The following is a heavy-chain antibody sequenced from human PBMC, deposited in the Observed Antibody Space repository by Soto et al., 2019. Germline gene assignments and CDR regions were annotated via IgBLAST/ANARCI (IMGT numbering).Heavy chain of an antibody. CDR2: MNPNNGNT. J-gene: IGHJ6*02. D-gene: IGHD2-21*01. CDR3: ARDRVGRDGVIYYYYGMDV. V-gene: IGHV1-8*01. CDR1: GYTFSSYD. Sequence: GASVKVSCKASGYTFSSYDIHWVRQTTGQGLEWMGWMNPNNGNTGYAQKFQGRVTMTRDTSIRTAYMEVSSLRSEDTAVYYCARDRVGRDGVIYYYYGMDVWGQGTTVTVS.